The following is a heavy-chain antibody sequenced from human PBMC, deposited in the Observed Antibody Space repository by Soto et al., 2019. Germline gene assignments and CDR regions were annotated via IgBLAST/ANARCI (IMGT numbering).Heavy chain of an antibody. CDR3: AREGGSYDSGGYLIRGAFDI. CDR1: GDSISRIDYY. V-gene: IGHV4-31*03. CDR2: IYFRGNT. J-gene: IGHJ3*02. Sequence: ASETLSLTCSVSGDSISRIDYYWTWIRQHPEKGLEWIGNIYFRGNTYYSPSLESRLTISVDTSKNQFSLKLTPVTAADTAVYYCAREGGSYDSGGYLIRGAFDIWGQGTMVTVSS. D-gene: IGHD3-22*01.